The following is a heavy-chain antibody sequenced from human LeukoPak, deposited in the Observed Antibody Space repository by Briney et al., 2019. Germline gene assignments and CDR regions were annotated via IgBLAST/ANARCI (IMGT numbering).Heavy chain of an antibody. V-gene: IGHV3-9*02. CDR2: IYWNSGGT. Sequence: GGSLRLSCAASGFTSNDHAMHWIRQIPGKGLEWVSGIYWNSGGTGYADSVKGRFTISRDNAKNSLYLQMNSLRAEDTAVYYCAGGYSYGYYVYWGQGTLVTVSS. D-gene: IGHD5-18*01. CDR1: GFTSNDHA. J-gene: IGHJ4*02. CDR3: AGGYSYGYYVY.